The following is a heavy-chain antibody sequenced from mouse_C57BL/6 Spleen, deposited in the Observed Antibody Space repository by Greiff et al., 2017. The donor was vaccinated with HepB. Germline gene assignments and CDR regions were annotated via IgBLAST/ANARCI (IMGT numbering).Heavy chain of an antibody. V-gene: IGHV1-81*01. J-gene: IGHJ3*01. D-gene: IGHD3-2*02. Sequence: VQLVESGAELARPGASVKLSCKASGYTFTSYGISWVKQRTGQGLEWIGEIYPRSGNTYYNEKFKGKATLTADKSSSTAYMELRSLTSEDSAVYFCARGGSGPGPYWGQGTLVTVSA. CDR3: ARGGSGPGPY. CDR2: IYPRSGNT. CDR1: GYTFTSYG.